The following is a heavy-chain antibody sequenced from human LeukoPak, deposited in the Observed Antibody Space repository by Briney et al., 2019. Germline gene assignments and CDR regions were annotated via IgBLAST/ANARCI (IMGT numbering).Heavy chain of an antibody. Sequence: PGGSLRLSCAASGFTLSSYWMSWVRQAPGKGLEWVANIKQDGSEKYYVDSVKGRFTISRDNAKNSLYLQMNSLRAEDTAVYYCARVRQQLVRLLGRDTTYYYYYYMDDWGKGTTVTVSS. J-gene: IGHJ6*03. D-gene: IGHD6-13*01. V-gene: IGHV3-7*01. CDR3: ARVRQQLVRLLGRDTTYYYYYYMDD. CDR1: GFTLSSYW. CDR2: IKQDGSEK.